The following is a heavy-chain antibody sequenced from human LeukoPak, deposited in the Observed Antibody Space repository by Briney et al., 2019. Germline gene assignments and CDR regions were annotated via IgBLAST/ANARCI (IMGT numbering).Heavy chain of an antibody. CDR3: ARDLRGYSGADAFDI. Sequence: GGSLRLSCAASGFTFDDDAMHWVRQAPGKGLVWVSRINSDGSSTSYADSVKGRFTISRDNAKNTLYLQMNSLRAEDTAVYYCARDLRGYSGADAFDIWGQGTMVTVSS. J-gene: IGHJ3*02. CDR1: GFTFDDDA. D-gene: IGHD5-12*01. CDR2: INSDGSST. V-gene: IGHV3-74*01.